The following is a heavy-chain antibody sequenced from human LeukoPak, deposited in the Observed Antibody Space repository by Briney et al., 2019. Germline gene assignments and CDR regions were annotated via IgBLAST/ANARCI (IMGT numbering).Heavy chain of an antibody. CDR3: ARDFGPVAGIFDY. CDR1: GFTFSSYW. Sequence: GGSLRLSCAVSGFTFSSYWMNWVRQAPGKGLEWLSYISGSYSVIHYADSVKGRFTISRDNVKKSVFLQMNSLRAEDTAVYYCARDFGPVAGIFDYWGQGTLVTVSS. V-gene: IGHV3-48*01. CDR2: ISGSYSVI. D-gene: IGHD6-19*01. J-gene: IGHJ4*02.